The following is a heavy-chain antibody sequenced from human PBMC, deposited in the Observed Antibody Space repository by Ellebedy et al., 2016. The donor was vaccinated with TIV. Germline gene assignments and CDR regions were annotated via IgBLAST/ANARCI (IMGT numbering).Heavy chain of an antibody. D-gene: IGHD1-7*01. V-gene: IGHV1-8*01. J-gene: IGHJ4*02. CDR3: ASPRTGTRDANFDY. CDR1: GYTFTSYD. Sequence: ASVTVSCXASGYTFTSYDINWVRQATGQGLEWMGWMNPNSGNTGYAQKFQGRVTMTRDTSISTAYMELSRLRSDDTAMYYCASPRTGTRDANFDYWGQGTLVTVSS. CDR2: MNPNSGNT.